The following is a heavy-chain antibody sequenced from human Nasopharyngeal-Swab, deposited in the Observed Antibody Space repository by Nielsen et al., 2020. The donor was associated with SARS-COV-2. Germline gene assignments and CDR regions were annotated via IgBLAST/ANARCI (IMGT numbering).Heavy chain of an antibody. D-gene: IGHD6-13*01. Sequence: ASVKVSCKASGYTFTSYGISWVRRAPGQGLEWMGWISAYNGNTNYAQKLQGRVTMTTDTSTITAYMELRSLRSDDTAVYYCARAVFLTRKVAAAGTLGDYWGQGTLVTVSS. CDR2: ISAYNGNT. CDR1: GYTFTSYG. J-gene: IGHJ4*02. CDR3: ARAVFLTRKVAAAGTLGDY. V-gene: IGHV1-18*01.